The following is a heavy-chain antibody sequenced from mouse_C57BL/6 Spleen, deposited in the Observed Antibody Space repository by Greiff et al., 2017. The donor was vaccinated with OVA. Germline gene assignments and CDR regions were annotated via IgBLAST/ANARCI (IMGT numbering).Heavy chain of an antibody. J-gene: IGHJ4*01. CDR2: INPNNGGT. D-gene: IGHD1-1*01. CDR1: GYTFTDYY. CDR3: ARSGTTVSAMDY. V-gene: IGHV1-26*01. Sequence: EVQLQQSGPELVKPGASVKISCKASGYTFTDYYMNWVKQSHGKSLEWIGDINPNNGGTSYNQKFKGKATLTVDKSSSTAYMELSSLTSEDSAVYFCARSGTTVSAMDYWGQGTSLTVSS.